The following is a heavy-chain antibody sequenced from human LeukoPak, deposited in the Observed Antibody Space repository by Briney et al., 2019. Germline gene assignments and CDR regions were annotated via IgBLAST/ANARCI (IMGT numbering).Heavy chain of an antibody. D-gene: IGHD3-22*01. Sequence: SVKLSCKASGGTFSSYAISWVRQAPGQGLEWMGGIIPIFGTANYAQKFQGRVTITTDESTSTAYMELSSLRSEDTAVYYCARGAFQYYYDSSSLRYFDYWGQGTLVTVSS. CDR2: IIPIFGTA. V-gene: IGHV1-69*05. CDR3: ARGAFQYYYDSSSLRYFDY. J-gene: IGHJ4*02. CDR1: GGTFSSYA.